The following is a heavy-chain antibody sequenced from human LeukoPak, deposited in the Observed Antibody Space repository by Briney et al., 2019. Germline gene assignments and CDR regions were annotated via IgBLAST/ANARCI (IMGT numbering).Heavy chain of an antibody. D-gene: IGHD6-6*01. Sequence: ASVKVSCKASGGTFSSYAISWVRQAPGQGLEWMGWISAYNGNTNYAQKLQGRVTMTTDTSTSTAYMELRSLRSDDTAVYYCARGLSEYSKPSPIYWGQGTLVTVSS. V-gene: IGHV1-18*01. J-gene: IGHJ4*02. CDR3: ARGLSEYSKPSPIY. CDR1: GGTFSSYA. CDR2: ISAYNGNT.